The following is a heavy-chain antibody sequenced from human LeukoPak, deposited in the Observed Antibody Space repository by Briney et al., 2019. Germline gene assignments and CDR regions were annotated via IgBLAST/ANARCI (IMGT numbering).Heavy chain of an antibody. J-gene: IGHJ4*02. CDR2: CHTSGST. CDR1: GDSIRNYY. V-gene: IGHV4-4*07. D-gene: IGHD2-2*01. CDR3: AREGTYCSRTSCYDSFLDY. Sequence: PSETLSLTCSVSGDSIRNYYWSWIRQPAGKGLEWIRRCHTSGSTNYNPSLKTRVTMSVDTSKNQFSLRLSSVTAADTAVYYCAREGTYCSRTSCYDSFLDYWGQGTLVTVSS.